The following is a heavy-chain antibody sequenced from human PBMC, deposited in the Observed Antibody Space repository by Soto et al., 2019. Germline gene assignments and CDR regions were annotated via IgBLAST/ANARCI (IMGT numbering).Heavy chain of an antibody. D-gene: IGHD6-13*01. CDR1: GLTFSSYG. CDR2: IWYDGSNK. J-gene: IGHJ3*02. V-gene: IGHV3-33*01. CDR3: ARQQQLGAFDI. Sequence: QVQLVESGGGVVQPGRSLRLSCAASGLTFSSYGMHWVRQAPGKGLEWVAVIWYDGSNKYYADSVKGRFTISRDNSKNTLYLQMNSLRAEDTAVYYCARQQQLGAFDIWGQGTMVTVSS.